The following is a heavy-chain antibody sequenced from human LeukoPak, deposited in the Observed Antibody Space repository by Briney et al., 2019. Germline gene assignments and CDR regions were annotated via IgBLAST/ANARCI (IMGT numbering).Heavy chain of an antibody. D-gene: IGHD5-18*01. V-gene: IGHV4-34*01. CDR3: ARSYSYGSFGFDY. CDR2: INHSGST. CDR1: GFTFSSYE. Sequence: GSLRLSCAASGFTFSSYEMNWVRQAPGKGLEWIGEINHSGSTNYNPSLKSRVTISVDTSKNQFSLKLSSVTAADTAVYYCARSYSYGSFGFDYWGQGTLVTVSS. J-gene: IGHJ4*02.